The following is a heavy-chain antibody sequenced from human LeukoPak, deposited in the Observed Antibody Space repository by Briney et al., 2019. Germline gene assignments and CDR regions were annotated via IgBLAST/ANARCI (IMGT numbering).Heavy chain of an antibody. D-gene: IGHD2-15*01. CDR1: GFTFSSYE. Sequence: PGGSLRLSCAASGFTFSSYEMNWVRQAPGKGLEWVSYISSSGSTMFYADSVKGRLTISRDNSKNTLYLQMNSLRAEDTAVYYCARDGCGGSCYDAFDIWGQGTMATVSS. CDR3: ARDGCGGSCYDAFDI. V-gene: IGHV3-48*03. CDR2: ISSSGSTM. J-gene: IGHJ3*02.